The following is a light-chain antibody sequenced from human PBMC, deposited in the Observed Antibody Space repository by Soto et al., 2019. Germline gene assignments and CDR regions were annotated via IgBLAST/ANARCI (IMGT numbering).Light chain of an antibody. Sequence: EIVMTQSPATLSLSPGERATLFCSASQSVSSSYLSWYQQKPGQAPRLLIYGASTRATGIPDRFSGSGSGTDFTLTISRLEPEDFAVYYCQQYDTSPRTFGQGTKVDIK. V-gene: IGKV3D-7*01. CDR1: QSVSSSY. CDR2: GAS. CDR3: QQYDTSPRT. J-gene: IGKJ1*01.